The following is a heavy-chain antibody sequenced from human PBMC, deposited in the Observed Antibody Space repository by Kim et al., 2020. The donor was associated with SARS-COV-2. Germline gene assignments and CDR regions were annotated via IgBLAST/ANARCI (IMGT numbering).Heavy chain of an antibody. D-gene: IGHD2-15*01. V-gene: IGHV3-23*01. J-gene: IGHJ6*02. CDR2: ISGSGGST. Sequence: GGSLRLSCVASGFTFSSYAMSWVRQAPGKGLEWVSAISGSGGSTYYADSVKGRFTISRDNSKNTLYLQMNSLRAEDTAVYYCAKAYCSGGSCYSGYYYYGMDVWGQGTTVTVSS. CDR3: AKAYCSGGSCYSGYYYYGMDV. CDR1: GFTFSSYA.